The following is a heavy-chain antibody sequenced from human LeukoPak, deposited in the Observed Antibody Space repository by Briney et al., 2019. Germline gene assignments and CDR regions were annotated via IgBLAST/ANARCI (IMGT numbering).Heavy chain of an antibody. V-gene: IGHV3-9*01. CDR3: ARLTQLARGRY. CDR2: ISWNSGSI. J-gene: IGHJ4*02. Sequence: GGSLRLSCAASGFTFDDYAMHWVRQAPGKGLEWVSGISWNSGSIGYADSVKGRFTISRDNAKNSLYLQMNSLRAEDTALYYCARLTQLARGRYWGQGTLVTVSS. D-gene: IGHD6-6*01. CDR1: GFTFDDYA.